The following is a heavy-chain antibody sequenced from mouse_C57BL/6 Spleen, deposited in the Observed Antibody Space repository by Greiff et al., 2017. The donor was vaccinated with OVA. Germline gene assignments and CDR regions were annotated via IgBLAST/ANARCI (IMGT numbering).Heavy chain of an antibody. J-gene: IGHJ3*01. D-gene: IGHD2-2*01. CDR2: ISYDGSN. CDR3: ARGYGYAFAY. Sequence: EVKLQESGPGLVKPSQSLSLTCSVTGYSITSGYYWNWIRQFPGNKLEWVGYISYDGSNNYNPSLKNRISITRDTSKNQFFLKLNSVTTEDTATYYCARGYGYAFAYWGQGTLVTVSA. V-gene: IGHV3-6*01. CDR1: GYSITSGYY.